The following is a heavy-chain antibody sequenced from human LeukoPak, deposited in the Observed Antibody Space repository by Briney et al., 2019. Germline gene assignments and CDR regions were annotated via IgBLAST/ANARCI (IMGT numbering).Heavy chain of an antibody. Sequence: GGSLRLSCAASGFTFCNYHMNWVRQAPGKGLEWVSSISNTASYIYYADSVKGRFTISRDNAKNSLYLQMNSLRAEDTAVYYCARGLCGGDCYDYWGQGTLVTVSS. J-gene: IGHJ4*02. CDR2: ISNTASYI. V-gene: IGHV3-21*01. CDR1: GFTFCNYH. D-gene: IGHD2-21*01. CDR3: ARGLCGGDCYDY.